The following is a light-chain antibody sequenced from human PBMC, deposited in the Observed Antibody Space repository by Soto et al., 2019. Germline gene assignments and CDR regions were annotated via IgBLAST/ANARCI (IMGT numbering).Light chain of an antibody. CDR3: QSYAGSYTWV. V-gene: IGLV1-40*01. CDR2: GNS. Sequence: QSVLTQPPSVSGAPGQRVTISCTGSSSNIGAGYDVHWYQQLPGTAPKLLIYGNSNRPSGVPDRFSGSKSGTSASLAITGLQAEDEADYYCQSYAGSYTWVFGSGTKVTVL. J-gene: IGLJ1*01. CDR1: SSNIGAGYD.